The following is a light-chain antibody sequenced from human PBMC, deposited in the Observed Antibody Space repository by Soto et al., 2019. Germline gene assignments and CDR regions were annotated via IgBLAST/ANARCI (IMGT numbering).Light chain of an antibody. CDR2: DAS. CDR1: QSISSW. J-gene: IGKJ2*01. V-gene: IGKV1-5*01. CDR3: QQYNSYSYT. Sequence: DIQMTQSPSTLSASVGDRVTITCRASQSISSWLAWYQQKPGKAPKLLIYDASSLESGGPSRFSGSGSGTEFTLTISSLQPDDFATYYCQQYNSYSYTFGQWTKLEIK.